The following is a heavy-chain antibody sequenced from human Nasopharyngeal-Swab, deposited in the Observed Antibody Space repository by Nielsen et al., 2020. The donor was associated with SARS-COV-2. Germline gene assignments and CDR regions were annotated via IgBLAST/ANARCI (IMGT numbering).Heavy chain of an antibody. J-gene: IGHJ4*02. CDR2: ISYDGSNK. Sequence: GESLKISCAASGFTFSSYGMHWVRQAPGKGLEWVAVISYDGSNKYYADSVKGRFTISRVNSKNTLYLQMNSLRAEDTAVYYCAKDEKTYYYDSRGDYWGQGTLVTVSS. CDR3: AKDEKTYYYDSRGDY. CDR1: GFTFSSYG. V-gene: IGHV3-30*18. D-gene: IGHD3-22*01.